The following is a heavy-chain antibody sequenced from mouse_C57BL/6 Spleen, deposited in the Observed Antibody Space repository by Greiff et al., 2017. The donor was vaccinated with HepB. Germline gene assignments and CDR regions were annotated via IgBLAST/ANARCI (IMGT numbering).Heavy chain of an antibody. D-gene: IGHD1-1*01. CDR3: ARDFYDGSSWAY. CDR1: GYAFSSSW. CDR2: IYPGDGDT. J-gene: IGHJ3*01. V-gene: IGHV1-82*01. Sequence: QVQLQQSGPELVKPGASVKISCKASGYAFSSSWMNWVKQRPGKGLEWIGRIYPGDGDTNYNGKFKGKTTLTADKSSSTAYMQLSSLTSEDSAVYFCARDFYDGSSWAYWGQGTLVTVSA.